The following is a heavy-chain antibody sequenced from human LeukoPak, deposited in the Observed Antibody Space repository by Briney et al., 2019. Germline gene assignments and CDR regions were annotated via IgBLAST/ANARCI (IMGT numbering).Heavy chain of an antibody. D-gene: IGHD6-13*01. V-gene: IGHV4-39*07. CDR2: IYYSGST. CDR3: ASWEAAAGTFDY. Sequence: SETLSLTCTVSGGSISSSSYYWGWIRQPPGKGLEWIGSIYYSGSTYYNPSLKSRVTISVDTSKNQFSLKLSSVTAADTAVYYCASWEAAAGTFDYWGQGTLVTVSS. CDR1: GGSISSSSYY. J-gene: IGHJ4*02.